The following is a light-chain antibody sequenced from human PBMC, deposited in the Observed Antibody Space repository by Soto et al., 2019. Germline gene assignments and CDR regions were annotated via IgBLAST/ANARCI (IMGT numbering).Light chain of an antibody. CDR1: SSDVGAYNY. Sequence: QSALTQPPSASGSPGQSVTISCTGTSSDVGAYNYVSWYQQLPGKAPKLIIYEVSKRPSGVPDRFSGSKSGNTASLTVSGLQAEDEADYXCTSYAGTYSFFYVFGTGTKVTVL. J-gene: IGLJ1*01. CDR3: TSYAGTYSFFYV. CDR2: EVS. V-gene: IGLV2-8*01.